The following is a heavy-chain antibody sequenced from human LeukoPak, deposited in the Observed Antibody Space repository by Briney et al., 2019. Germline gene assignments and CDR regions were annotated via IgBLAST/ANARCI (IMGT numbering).Heavy chain of an antibody. Sequence: PSQTLSLTCTVSGCSISSGYYCWSWLPPPPGKGLEWVGEINHSRSTNYNPTPKSRVTISVDTSKNQFSLKLSSVTAADTAVYYCARRPRRLHHPRGEKPFDYWGQGTLVTVSS. CDR2: INHSRST. D-gene: IGHD3-10*01. V-gene: IGHV4-30-2*01. J-gene: IGHJ4*02. CDR1: GCSISSGYYC. CDR3: ARRPRRLHHPRGEKPFDY.